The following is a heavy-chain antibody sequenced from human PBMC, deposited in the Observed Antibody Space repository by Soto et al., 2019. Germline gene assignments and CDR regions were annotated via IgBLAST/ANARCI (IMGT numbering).Heavy chain of an antibody. J-gene: IGHJ6*02. CDR3: ARGETETATFYYSYATDV. CDR1: GGSFSNYY. V-gene: IGHV4-34*01. CDR2: INHSGST. Sequence: QVQLQQWGAGLLKPSETLSLTCAVSGGSFSNYYWSWSWIRQPPGKGLEWIGEINHSGSTNYNPSLKGRVTISVDTSNNQFTLKSMTVTAADTAVYYCARGETETATFYYSYATDVWGQGTTVTVSS.